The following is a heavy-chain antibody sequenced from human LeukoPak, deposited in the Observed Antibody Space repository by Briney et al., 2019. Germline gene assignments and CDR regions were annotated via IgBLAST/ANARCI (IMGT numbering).Heavy chain of an antibody. J-gene: IGHJ4*02. CDR2: ISSSGSTI. CDR1: GFTFSSYN. CDR3: ARDRDDYVWGSYRYNLDY. Sequence: PGGSLRLSCAASGFTFSSYNMNWVRQAPGKGLEWVSYISSSGSTIYYADSVKGRFTISRDNAKNSLYLQMNSLRAEDTAVYYCARDRDDYVWGSYRYNLDYWGQGTLVTVSS. V-gene: IGHV3-48*04. D-gene: IGHD3-16*02.